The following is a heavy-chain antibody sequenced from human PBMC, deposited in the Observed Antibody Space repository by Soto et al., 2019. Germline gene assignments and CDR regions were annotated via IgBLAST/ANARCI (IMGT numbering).Heavy chain of an antibody. D-gene: IGHD2-15*01. CDR3: ARAIPLGYCSCGSCRGMDV. V-gene: IGHV2-5*02. J-gene: IGHJ6*02. Sequence: QITLKESGPTLVKPTQTLTLTCTFSGFSLSTSGVGVGWIRQPPGKAMEWLALIYWDDDKRYSPSLKSRLNITKDTSKNQVVLTMTNMVPVDTATYYCARAIPLGYCSCGSCRGMDVWGQGTTVTVSS. CDR1: GFSLSTSGVG. CDR2: IYWDDDK.